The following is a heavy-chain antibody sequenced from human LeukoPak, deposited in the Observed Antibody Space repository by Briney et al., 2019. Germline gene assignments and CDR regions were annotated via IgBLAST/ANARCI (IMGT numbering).Heavy chain of an antibody. CDR2: INHSGST. V-gene: IGHV4-34*01. Sequence: SETLSLTCAVYGGSFSGYYWSWIRQPPGKGLEWIGEINHSGSTNYNPSLKSRVTISVDTSKNQFSLKLSSVTAADTAVYYCARDRRESTKPNDAFDNWGQGTMVTVSS. CDR1: GGSFSGYY. CDR3: ARDRRESTKPNDAFDN. J-gene: IGHJ3*02. D-gene: IGHD1-1*01.